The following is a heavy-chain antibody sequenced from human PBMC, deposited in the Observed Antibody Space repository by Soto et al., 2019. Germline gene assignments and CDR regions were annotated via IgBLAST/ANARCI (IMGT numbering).Heavy chain of an antibody. Sequence: PSETLSLTCTVSGGSISSYYWSWIRQPPGKGLGWIGYIYYSGSTNYNPSLKSRVTISVDTSKNQFSLKLSSVTAADTAVYYCARGFSPPDYGANYWGQGTLVTVSS. CDR3: ARGFSPPDYGANY. CDR2: IYYSGST. D-gene: IGHD4-17*01. CDR1: GGSISSYY. J-gene: IGHJ4*02. V-gene: IGHV4-59*01.